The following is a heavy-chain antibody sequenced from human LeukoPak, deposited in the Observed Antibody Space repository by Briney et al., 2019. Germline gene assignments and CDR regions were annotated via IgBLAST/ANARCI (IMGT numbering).Heavy chain of an antibody. J-gene: IGHJ4*02. CDR2: ICYSGST. Sequence: PSETLSLTCTVSGGSISSYYWSWIRQPPGKGLEWIGYICYSGSTNYNPSLKSRVTISVDTSKNQFSLKLSSVTAADTAVYYCARDGRFGELVDPFDYWGQGTLVTVSS. CDR3: ARDGRFGELVDPFDY. CDR1: GGSISSYY. V-gene: IGHV4-59*12. D-gene: IGHD3-10*01.